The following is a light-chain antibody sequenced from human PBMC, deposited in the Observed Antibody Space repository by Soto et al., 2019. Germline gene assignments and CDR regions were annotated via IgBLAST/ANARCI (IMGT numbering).Light chain of an antibody. CDR1: QSVSNNY. V-gene: IGKV3-20*01. CDR3: QQYGSSGT. Sequence: EIVLTHSPGSLSLSPWQRSTLYVSASQSVSNNYLAWYQQKPGQAPRLLIYGASNRATGIPDRFSGSGSGTDFTLTISRLEPEDFAVYYCQQYGSSGTFGQGTKVDIK. CDR2: GAS. J-gene: IGKJ1*01.